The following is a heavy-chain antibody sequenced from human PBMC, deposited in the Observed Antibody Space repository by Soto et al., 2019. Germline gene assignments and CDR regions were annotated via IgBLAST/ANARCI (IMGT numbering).Heavy chain of an antibody. CDR3: AREISGYSYGYLFGMSNWFDP. J-gene: IGHJ5*02. Sequence: QVQLVESGGGVVQPGRSLRLSCAASGFTFSSYAMHWVRQAPGKGLEWVAVISYDGSNKYYADSVKGRFTISRDNSKNRLYLQMIRLRAEDTAVYYCAREISGYSYGYLFGMSNWFDPWGQGTLVTVSS. D-gene: IGHD5-18*01. CDR2: ISYDGSNK. V-gene: IGHV3-30-3*01. CDR1: GFTFSSYA.